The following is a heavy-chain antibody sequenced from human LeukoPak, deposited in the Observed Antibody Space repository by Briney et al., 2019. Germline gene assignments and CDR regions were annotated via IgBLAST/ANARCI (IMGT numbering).Heavy chain of an antibody. V-gene: IGHV3-21*01. Sequence: PGGSLRLSCAVSGFTFSTYTMNWVRQAPGKGLEWVSSISSSSNYIYYADSVRGRFTISRDNAKNSLSLQMNSLRAEDTAVYYCARDGSGSYYYYYMDVWGKGTTVTVSS. J-gene: IGHJ6*03. CDR1: GFTFSTYT. D-gene: IGHD1-26*01. CDR3: ARDGSGSYYYYYMDV. CDR2: ISSSSNYI.